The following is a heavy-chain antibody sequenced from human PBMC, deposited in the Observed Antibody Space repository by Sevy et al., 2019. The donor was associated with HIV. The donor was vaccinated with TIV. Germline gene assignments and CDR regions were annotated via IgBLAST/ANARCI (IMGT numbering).Heavy chain of an antibody. Sequence: SETLSLTCTVSGGSVSSSSYYWGWIRQPPGKGLDWIGSIYYSGSTYYNPSLKSRVTISVDTSKNQFSLKVRSVTAADTAVYYCAREEPRIAQFDYWGQGALVTVSS. CDR2: IYYSGST. D-gene: IGHD6-13*01. J-gene: IGHJ4*02. CDR1: GGSVSSSSYY. CDR3: AREEPRIAQFDY. V-gene: IGHV4-39*02.